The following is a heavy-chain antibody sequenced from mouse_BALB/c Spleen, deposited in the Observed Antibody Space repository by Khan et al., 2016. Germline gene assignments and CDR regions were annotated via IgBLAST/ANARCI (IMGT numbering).Heavy chain of an antibody. CDR1: GFDFSRYW. CDR2: INPDSNTI. CDR3: ANLYDYDVRNYALDY. J-gene: IGHJ4*01. D-gene: IGHD2-4*01. V-gene: IGHV4-1*02. Sequence: EVQLVESGGGLVQPGGSLKLSCAASGFDFSRYWMSWVRQAPGKGLEWIGEINPDSNTINYAPSLKDKFIISRDNAKNTLYLQMSKVRSEDTALYYCANLYDYDVRNYALDYWGQGTSVTVSS.